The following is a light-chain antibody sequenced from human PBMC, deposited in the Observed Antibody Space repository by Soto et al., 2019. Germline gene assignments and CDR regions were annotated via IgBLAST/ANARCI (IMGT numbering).Light chain of an antibody. J-gene: IGKJ1*01. Sequence: DIQMTQSHSTLSASVGDRVTITCRASQSISNWLAWYQQRPGKAPKLLIYKASSLESGVPSRFSGSGSGTEFTLTISSLQPDDFATYYCQQYNSYSSTFGQGTKVEIK. V-gene: IGKV1-5*03. CDR2: KAS. CDR1: QSISNW. CDR3: QQYNSYSST.